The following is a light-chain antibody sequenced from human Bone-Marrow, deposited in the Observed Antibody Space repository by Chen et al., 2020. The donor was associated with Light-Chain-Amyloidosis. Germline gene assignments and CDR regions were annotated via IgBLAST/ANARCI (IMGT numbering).Light chain of an antibody. Sequence: QSALTQPASVSGSPGQSTTISCTGTSSNVGGLNLVSWYQQHRGKAPKLLFYEVTKRPSGVSNRFSAFKSGNTASLTISGLQTEDEADYYCCSYAGDSTLLFGGGTKLTVL. CDR3: CSYAGDSTLL. CDR1: SSNVGGLNL. J-gene: IGLJ2*01. CDR2: EVT. V-gene: IGLV2-23*02.